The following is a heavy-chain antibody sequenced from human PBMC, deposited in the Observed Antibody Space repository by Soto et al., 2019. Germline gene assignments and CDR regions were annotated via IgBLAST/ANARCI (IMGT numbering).Heavy chain of an antibody. J-gene: IGHJ4*02. CDR1: GYTFSAYY. CDR2: INPKSGGT. D-gene: IGHD3-22*01. V-gene: IGHV1-2*02. Sequence: ASVKVSCKTSGYTFSAYYMHWVRQAPGQGLEWMGWINPKSGGTLYAQKFQGRVIMTRDTSISTAYMELSRLRSDDTAVYYCARGGTFAYDTSGYSVYWRQGTLVTVSS. CDR3: ARGGTFAYDTSGYSVY.